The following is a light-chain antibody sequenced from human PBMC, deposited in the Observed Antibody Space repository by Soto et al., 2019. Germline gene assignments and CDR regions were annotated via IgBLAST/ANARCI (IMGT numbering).Light chain of an antibody. Sequence: QSVLTQPPSASGTPGQGVTISCSGSSSNIGSDYVYWYQQFPGTAPKLLIYRNNQRPSGVPDRFSGSKSGTSASLAISGLRSEEEADYYCAAWDDSLTGYVFGTGTEVTVL. J-gene: IGLJ1*01. V-gene: IGLV1-47*01. CDR1: SSNIGSDY. CDR2: RNN. CDR3: AAWDDSLTGYV.